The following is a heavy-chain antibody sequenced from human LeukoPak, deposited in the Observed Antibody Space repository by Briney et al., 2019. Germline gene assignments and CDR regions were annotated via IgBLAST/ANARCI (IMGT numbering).Heavy chain of an antibody. CDR1: GFTFSSYG. Sequence: PGRSLRLSCAASGFTFSSYGMRWVRQAPGKGLEWVAIISYDGSNTYYADSVKGRFTISRDNFKNTLYLQMNSLRAEDTAVYYCAKLGGGYYDSSGYYGNYDFDYWGQGTLVTVSS. V-gene: IGHV3-30*18. D-gene: IGHD3-22*01. CDR3: AKLGGGYYDSSGYYGNYDFDY. J-gene: IGHJ4*02. CDR2: ISYDGSNT.